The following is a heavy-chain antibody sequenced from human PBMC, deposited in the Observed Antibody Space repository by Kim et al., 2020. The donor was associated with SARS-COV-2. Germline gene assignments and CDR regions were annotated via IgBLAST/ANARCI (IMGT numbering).Heavy chain of an antibody. Sequence: QKFQGRVTMTRDTATRTDYVELSSLRSEDTAVYYCARAPNGSGILRFDPWGQGTLVTVSS. J-gene: IGHJ5*02. V-gene: IGHV1-46*01. D-gene: IGHD3-10*01. CDR3: ARAPNGSGILRFDP.